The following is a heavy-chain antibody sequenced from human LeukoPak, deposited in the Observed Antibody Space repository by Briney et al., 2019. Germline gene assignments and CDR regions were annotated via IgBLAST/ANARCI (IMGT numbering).Heavy chain of an antibody. CDR1: GFTVSSKY. CDR2: ISSGGTT. Sequence: PGGSLRLSCAASGFTVSSKYMSWVRQAPGKGLEWVSVISSGGTTFYADCVKGRFTIARDNSDSTLYLKMNRLRAEATAVYYCATSRTDYDLDYWGQGTLVTVSS. J-gene: IGHJ4*02. CDR3: ATSRTDYDLDY. V-gene: IGHV3-66*01. D-gene: IGHD4-17*01.